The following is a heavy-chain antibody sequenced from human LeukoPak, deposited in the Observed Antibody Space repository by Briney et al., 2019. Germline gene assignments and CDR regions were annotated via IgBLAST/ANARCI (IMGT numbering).Heavy chain of an antibody. CDR2: IKQDGSEN. J-gene: IGHJ4*02. D-gene: IGHD2-2*01. Sequence: GGSLRLSCAASGFPFNNHRMRWVRQAPGKGLEWVANIKQDGSENFYVDSVKGRFTISRNNAKNSLYLQMNSLRAEDTAVYYCARDELWTVVEPALDYWGQGTLVTVSS. CDR3: ARDELWTVVEPALDY. V-gene: IGHV3-7*01. CDR1: GFPFNNHR.